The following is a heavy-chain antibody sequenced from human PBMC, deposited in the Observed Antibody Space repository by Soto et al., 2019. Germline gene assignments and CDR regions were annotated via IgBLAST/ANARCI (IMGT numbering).Heavy chain of an antibody. CDR3: AIGPSGTYSWFDP. Sequence: QVHLVQSGAEVKKPGSSVKVSCKASGGTFSSYGINWVRQAPGQGLEWMAGIIPRYGTTNHAQKFKGRVTVTADESTTTAFMELRTLRSEDTAISYCAIGPSGTYSWFDPWGQGTLVTVSS. CDR1: GGTFSSYG. D-gene: IGHD1-26*01. V-gene: IGHV1-69*01. J-gene: IGHJ5*02. CDR2: IIPRYGTT.